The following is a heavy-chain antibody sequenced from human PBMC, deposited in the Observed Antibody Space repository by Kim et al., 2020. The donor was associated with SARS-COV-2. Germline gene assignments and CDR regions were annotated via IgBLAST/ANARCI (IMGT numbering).Heavy chain of an antibody. CDR3: TTVRDGYNDPYYYYGMDV. V-gene: IGHV3-15*01. CDR1: GFTFSNAW. Sequence: GGSLRLSCAASGFTFSNAWMSWVRQAPGKGLEWVGRIKSKTDGGTTDYAAPVKGRFTISRDDSKNTLYLQMNSLKTEDTAVYYCTTVRDGYNDPYYYYGMDVWGQGTTVTVSS. J-gene: IGHJ6*02. CDR2: IKSKTDGGTT. D-gene: IGHD5-12*01.